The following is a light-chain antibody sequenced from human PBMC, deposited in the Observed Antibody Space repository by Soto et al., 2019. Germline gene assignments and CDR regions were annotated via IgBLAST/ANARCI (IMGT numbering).Light chain of an antibody. V-gene: IGKV3-11*01. J-gene: IGKJ4*01. CDR2: DAF. Sequence: EIVLTQSPATLSLSPGERATLSCRASQRVSTYLAWYQQKPGQAPRLLIYDAFYRATGIPARFSGSGSGTDFTLTISSLEPEDFAVYYCQQRSNWPLTFGGGTKVEIK. CDR1: QRVSTY. CDR3: QQRSNWPLT.